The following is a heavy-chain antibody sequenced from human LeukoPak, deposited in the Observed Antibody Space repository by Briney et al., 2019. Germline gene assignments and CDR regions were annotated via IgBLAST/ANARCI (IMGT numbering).Heavy chain of an antibody. CDR1: GFTFSSYG. V-gene: IGHV3-23*01. CDR2: ISGSGGST. CDR3: AKSKDTAMGGDAFDI. Sequence: PGGSLRLSCAASGFTFSSYGMSWVRQAPGKGLEWVSAISGSGGSTYCADSVKGRFTISRDNSKNTLYLQMNSLRAEDTAVYYCAKSKDTAMGGDAFDIWGQGTMVTVSS. J-gene: IGHJ3*02. D-gene: IGHD5-18*01.